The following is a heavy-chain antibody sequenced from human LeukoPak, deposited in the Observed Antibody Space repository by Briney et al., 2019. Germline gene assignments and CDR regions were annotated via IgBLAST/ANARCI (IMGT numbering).Heavy chain of an antibody. J-gene: IGHJ3*02. V-gene: IGHV3-21*04. D-gene: IGHD3-10*01. CDR1: GFTFSSYS. CDR3: AKHYYDSGRWTFDI. CDR2: ISSSSSYI. Sequence: GGSLRLSCAASGFTFSSYSMNWVRQAPGKGLEWVSSISSSSSYIYYADSVKGRFTISRDNAKNSLYLQMNSLRAEDTAVYYCAKHYYDSGRWTFDIWGQGTTVTVSS.